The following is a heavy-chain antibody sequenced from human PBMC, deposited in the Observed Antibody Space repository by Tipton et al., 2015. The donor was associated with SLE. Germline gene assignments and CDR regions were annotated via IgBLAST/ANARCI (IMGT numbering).Heavy chain of an antibody. J-gene: IGHJ3*02. CDR1: GGSISSYY. D-gene: IGHD4-23*01. Sequence: TLSLTCTVSGGSISSYYWDWIRQPPGKGLEWIGHIYTSGSTNYNPSLKSRVTISVDTSKNQFSLKLSSVTAADTAVYYCARGKLRWSAFDIWGQGTMVTVSS. V-gene: IGHV4-4*08. CDR2: IYTSGST. CDR3: ARGKLRWSAFDI.